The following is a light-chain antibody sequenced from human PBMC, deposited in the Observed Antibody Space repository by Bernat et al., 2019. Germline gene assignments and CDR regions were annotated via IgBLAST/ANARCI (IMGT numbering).Light chain of an antibody. Sequence: DIQMTQSPSSLSASVGDRVTITCQASQDISNYLNWYQQRPGKAPTLLIYDASNLKTGVPSRFSGSGSGTDFSFTISSLQPEVIATYFCQQYDELPITFGQGTRLEIK. V-gene: IGKV1-33*01. CDR3: QQYDELPIT. CDR2: DAS. J-gene: IGKJ5*01. CDR1: QDISNY.